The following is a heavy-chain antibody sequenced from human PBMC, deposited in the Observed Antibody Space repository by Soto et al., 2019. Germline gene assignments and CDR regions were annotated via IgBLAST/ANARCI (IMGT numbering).Heavy chain of an antibody. CDR2: FYYSGST. V-gene: IGHV4-61*01. D-gene: IGHD1-1*01. J-gene: IGHJ4*02. Sequence: PSETLSLTGTVSGGSVSGGSYVWSWVRQPPGKGLEWIGYFYYSGSTKYNPSLKSRVTILEDTSKNQFSLKLNSVPAADPALYYCAREGRMGTFDYWGQRALVTVSS. CDR3: AREGRMGTFDY. CDR1: GGSVSGGSYV.